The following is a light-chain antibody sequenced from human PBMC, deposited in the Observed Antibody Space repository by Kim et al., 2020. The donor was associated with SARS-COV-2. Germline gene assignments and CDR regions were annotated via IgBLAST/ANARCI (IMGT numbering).Light chain of an antibody. V-gene: IGKV3-20*01. Sequence: ESVLTQSPDTLSLSPGERGTLSCRASQSVDSDYLAWYQQKPGQAPRLLIYGASRRVPGIPDRFSGGGSGTDFTLTINGLESEDSAFYYCQQYGRTLTFGQGTKLEI. CDR2: GAS. J-gene: IGKJ1*01. CDR1: QSVDSDY. CDR3: QQYGRTLT.